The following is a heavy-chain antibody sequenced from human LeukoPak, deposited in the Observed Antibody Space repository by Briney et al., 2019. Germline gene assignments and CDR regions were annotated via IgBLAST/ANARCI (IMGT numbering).Heavy chain of an antibody. CDR2: MNPNSGNT. CDR1: GYTFTSYD. J-gene: IGHJ4*02. V-gene: IGHV1-8*03. CDR3: ARGVRDYSYGYY. Sequence: ASVKVSCKASGYTFTSYDINWVRQATGQGLEWMGWMNPNSGNTGYAQKFQGRVTITRNTSISTAYMELSSLRSEDTAVYYCARGVRDYSYGYYWGQGTLVTVSS. D-gene: IGHD5-18*01.